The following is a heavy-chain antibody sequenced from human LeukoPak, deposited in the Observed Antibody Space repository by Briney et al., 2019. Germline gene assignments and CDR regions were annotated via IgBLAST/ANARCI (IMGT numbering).Heavy chain of an antibody. Sequence: SETLSLTCTVSGGSISSSSYYWGWIRQPPGKGLEWIGSIYYSGSTYYNPSLKSRVTISVDTSKNQFSLKLSSVTAADTAVYYCARRGRITIFGVVTMGPEVEYWGQGTLVTVSS. D-gene: IGHD3-3*01. J-gene: IGHJ4*02. V-gene: IGHV4-39*01. CDR3: ARRGRITIFGVVTMGPEVEY. CDR2: IYYSGST. CDR1: GGSISSSSYY.